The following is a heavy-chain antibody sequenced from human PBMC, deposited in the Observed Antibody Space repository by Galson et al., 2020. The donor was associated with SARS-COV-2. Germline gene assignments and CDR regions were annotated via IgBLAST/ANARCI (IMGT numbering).Heavy chain of an antibody. CDR3: ARAARDSSTHDDRQAVDY. D-gene: IGHD3-16*01. J-gene: IGHJ4*01. Sequence: SQASETLSLTCAVSGGTFSGHYWPWIRQAPGKGLEWIAGIDHTGSTNYKPFLKSRGTTSIDTSKKEFSLRVNSVTAADTAVYFCARAARDSSTHDDRQAVDYWGPGTLVAVPP. CDR2: IDHTGST. V-gene: IGHV4-34*01. CDR1: GGTFSGHY.